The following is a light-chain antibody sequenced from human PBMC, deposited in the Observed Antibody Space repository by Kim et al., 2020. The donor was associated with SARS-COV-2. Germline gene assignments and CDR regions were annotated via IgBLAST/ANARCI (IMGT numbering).Light chain of an antibody. CDR2: EVS. V-gene: IGLV2-8*01. CDR3: SSYAGSNNLV. CDR1: SSDVGGYNY. Sequence: QSALTQPPSASGSPGQSVTISCTGTSSDVGGYNYVSWYQQHPGNAPKLMIYEVSKRPSGVPERFSGSKSGNTASLTVSGLQAEDEADYYGSSYAGSNNLVFGGGTQLTVL. J-gene: IGLJ3*02.